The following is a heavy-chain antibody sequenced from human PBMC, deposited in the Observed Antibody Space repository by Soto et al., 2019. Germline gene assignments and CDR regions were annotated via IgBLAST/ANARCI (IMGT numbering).Heavy chain of an antibody. CDR3: ASKRDTAMVKYYYYGMDV. D-gene: IGHD5-18*01. V-gene: IGHV1-69*13. CDR2: IIPISGTA. Sequence: SVKVSCKASGGTFSSYAISWVRQAPGRGLEWMGGIIPISGTANYAQKFQGRVTITADESTSTAYMELSSLRSEDTAVYYCASKRDTAMVKYYYYGMDVWGQGTTVTVSS. CDR1: GGTFSSYA. J-gene: IGHJ6*02.